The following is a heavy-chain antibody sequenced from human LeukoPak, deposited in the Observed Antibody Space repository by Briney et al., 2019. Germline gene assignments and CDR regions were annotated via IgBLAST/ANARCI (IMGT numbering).Heavy chain of an antibody. CDR1: GFTFSSYG. D-gene: IGHD5-18*01. Sequence: GGSLRLSCAASGFTFSSYGMHWVRQAPGKGLEWVAVISYDGSNKYYADSVKGRFTISRDNSKNTLYLQMNSLRAEDTAVYYCAKDLPQGYSYGYFDYWGQGTLVTVSS. V-gene: IGHV3-30*18. J-gene: IGHJ4*02. CDR2: ISYDGSNK. CDR3: AKDLPQGYSYGYFDY.